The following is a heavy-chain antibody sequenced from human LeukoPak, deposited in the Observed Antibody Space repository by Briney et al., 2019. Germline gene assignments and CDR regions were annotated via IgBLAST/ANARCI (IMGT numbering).Heavy chain of an antibody. CDR1: GFTFSDYY. V-gene: IGHV3-11*04. D-gene: IGHD1-14*01. J-gene: IGHJ3*02. CDR3: ASRWAPRDWEPDASDI. Sequence: PGGSLRLSCAASGFTFSDYYMSWIRQAPGKGLEWVSYISSSGNNIYYADSVKGRFTISRDNAKNSMYLQMNSLRAEDTAVYYCASRWAPRDWEPDASDIWGQGTMVTVSS. CDR2: ISSSGNNI.